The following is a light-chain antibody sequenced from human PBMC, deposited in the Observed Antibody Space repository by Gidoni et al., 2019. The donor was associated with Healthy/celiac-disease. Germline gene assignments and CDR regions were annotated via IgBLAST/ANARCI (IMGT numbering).Light chain of an antibody. J-gene: IGKJ5*01. V-gene: IGKV1-27*01. CDR3: QKYNSAPL. Sequence: DIQMTQSPSSLSAPVGDRVTITCRASQGISNYLAWYQQKPGKVPKLLIYAASTLQSGVPSRFSGSGSGTDFTLTISSLQPEDVATYYCQKYNSAPLFXQXTRLEIK. CDR2: AAS. CDR1: QGISNY.